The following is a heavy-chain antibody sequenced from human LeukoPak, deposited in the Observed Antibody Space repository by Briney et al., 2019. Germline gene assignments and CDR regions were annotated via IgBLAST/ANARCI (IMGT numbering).Heavy chain of an antibody. V-gene: IGHV4-4*07. D-gene: IGHD1-1*01. CDR1: GGSISSYY. CDR3: ARELERRAYNWFDP. Sequence: PSETLSLTCTVSGGSISSYYWSWIRQPAGKRLEWIGRIYTSGSTNYNPSLKSRVTMSVDTSKNQFSLKLSSVTAADTAVYYCARELERRAYNWFDPWGQGTLVTVSS. J-gene: IGHJ5*02. CDR2: IYTSGST.